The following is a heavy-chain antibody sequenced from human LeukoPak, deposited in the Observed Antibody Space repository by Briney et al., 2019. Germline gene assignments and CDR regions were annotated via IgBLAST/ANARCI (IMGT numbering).Heavy chain of an antibody. CDR2: IYYSGST. J-gene: IGHJ5*02. CDR3: ARDYYGSGSYLNWFDP. Sequence: SETLSLTCTVSGGSISSYYWSWIRQPPGKGLEWIGYIYYSGSTNYNPSLKSRVTISVDTSKNQFSLKLSSVTAEDTAVYYCARDYYGSGSYLNWFDPWGQGTLVTVSS. V-gene: IGHV4-59*01. CDR1: GGSISSYY. D-gene: IGHD3-10*01.